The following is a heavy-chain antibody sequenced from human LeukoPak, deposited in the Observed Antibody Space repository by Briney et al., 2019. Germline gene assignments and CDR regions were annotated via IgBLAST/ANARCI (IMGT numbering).Heavy chain of an antibody. V-gene: IGHV3-33*01. D-gene: IGHD6-19*01. J-gene: IGHJ3*02. Sequence: GRSLRLSCAASGFTFSSYGMHWVRQAPGKGLEWVAVIWYDGSNKYYADSVNGRFTISRDNFKNTLYLQMNRMRAEDTAVYYCARGIAVAVPVSDAFDIWGQGTMVTVSS. CDR1: GFTFSSYG. CDR2: IWYDGSNK. CDR3: ARGIAVAVPVSDAFDI.